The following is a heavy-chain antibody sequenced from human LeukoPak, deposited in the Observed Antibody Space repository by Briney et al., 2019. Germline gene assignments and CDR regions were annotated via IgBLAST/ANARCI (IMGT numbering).Heavy chain of an antibody. J-gene: IGHJ3*02. CDR3: AKAADDFDI. V-gene: IGHV3-30*02. CDR1: GFTPSGYA. Sequence: GGSLRLSCAASGFTPSGYAMHWVRQAPGKGLEWVAFIQYDGSNKYGDSMKGRFTISRDNSKNTLYLQMSSLRSEDMAVYYCAKAADDFDIWGQGTMVTVSS. CDR2: IQYDGSNK.